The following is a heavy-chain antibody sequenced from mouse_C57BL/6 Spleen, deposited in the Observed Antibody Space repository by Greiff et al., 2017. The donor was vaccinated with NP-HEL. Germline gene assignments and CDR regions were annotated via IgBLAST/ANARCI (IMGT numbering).Heavy chain of an antibody. D-gene: IGHD1-1*01. V-gene: IGHV1-4*01. Sequence: QVQLQQSGAELARPGASVKMSCKASGYTFTSDTMHWVKQRPGQGLEWIGYINPSSGYTKYNQKFKDKATLTADKSSSTAYMQLSSLTSEDSAVYYCARGGITYGYWGQGTTLTVSS. CDR2: INPSSGYT. J-gene: IGHJ2*01. CDR1: GYTFTSDT. CDR3: ARGGITYGY.